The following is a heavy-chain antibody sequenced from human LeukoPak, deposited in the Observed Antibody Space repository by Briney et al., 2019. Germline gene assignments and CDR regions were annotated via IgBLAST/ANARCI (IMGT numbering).Heavy chain of an antibody. CDR3: ARGGRMYYHDSSGPYDAFDI. Sequence: QSSETLSLTCTVSGGSISSSSYYWGWIRQPPGKGLEWIGSIYYSGSTYYNPSLKSRVTISVDTSKNQFSLKLSSVTAADTAVYYCARGGRMYYHDSSGPYDAFDIWGQGTMVTVSS. D-gene: IGHD3-22*01. V-gene: IGHV4-39*01. CDR2: IYYSGST. J-gene: IGHJ3*02. CDR1: GGSISSSSYY.